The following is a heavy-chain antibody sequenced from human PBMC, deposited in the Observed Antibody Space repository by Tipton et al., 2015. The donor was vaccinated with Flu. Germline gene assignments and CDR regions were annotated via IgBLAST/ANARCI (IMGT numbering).Heavy chain of an antibody. D-gene: IGHD6-19*01. CDR2: VHQTGST. J-gene: IGHJ5*02. V-gene: IGHV4-38-2*02. CDR1: GDSIGSRYF. CDR3: ARDRWEYASGFDP. Sequence: LRLSCSVSGDSIGSRYFWGWIRQPPGKGLEWIGNVHQTGSTYYNPSLRSRVTIAVDRPKNQFSLRLTSVTAADTAVYYCARDRWEYASGFDPWGQGTPVTVSP.